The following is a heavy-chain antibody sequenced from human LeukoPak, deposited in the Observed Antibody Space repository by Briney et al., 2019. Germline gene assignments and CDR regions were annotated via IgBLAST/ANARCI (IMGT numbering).Heavy chain of an antibody. CDR1: GFTFSSYE. CDR3: ARAGFGYCSSTSCYSAFDI. CDR2: VNHSGST. V-gene: IGHV4-34*01. J-gene: IGHJ3*02. Sequence: LRLSCAASGFTFSSYEMNWVRQPPGKGLEWIGEVNHSGSTNYNPSLKSRVTISVDTSKNQFSLKLSSVTAADTAVYYCARAGFGYCSSTSCYSAFDIWGQGTMVTVSS. D-gene: IGHD2-2*01.